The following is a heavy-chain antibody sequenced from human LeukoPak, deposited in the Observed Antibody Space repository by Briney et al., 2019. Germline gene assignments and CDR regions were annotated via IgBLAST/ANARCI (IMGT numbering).Heavy chain of an antibody. CDR1: GYTFTGYY. V-gene: IGHV1-2*02. D-gene: IGHD3-22*01. CDR2: INPNSGGT. Sequence: GASVRVSCKASGYTFTGYYMHWVRQAPGQGLEWMGWINPNSGGTNYAQKFQGRVTMTRDTSISTAYMELSRLRSDDTAVYYCARGDPNYYDSSGYSCWGQGTLVTVSS. CDR3: ARGDPNYYDSSGYSC. J-gene: IGHJ4*02.